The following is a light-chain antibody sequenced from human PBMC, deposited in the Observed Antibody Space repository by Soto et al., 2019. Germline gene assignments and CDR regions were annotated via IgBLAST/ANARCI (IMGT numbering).Light chain of an antibody. CDR1: QSVSSD. Sequence: EIVMTQAPTILSVSPGELCTLSCRASQSVSSDLAWYQQKPGQAPRLLIYGVSSRATGIPDRFSGSGSGTDFTLTISCLQSEDFATYYCQQYYSYPPTFGQGTKVDIK. CDR2: GVS. J-gene: IGKJ1*01. V-gene: IGKV3D-15*01. CDR3: QQYYSYPPT.